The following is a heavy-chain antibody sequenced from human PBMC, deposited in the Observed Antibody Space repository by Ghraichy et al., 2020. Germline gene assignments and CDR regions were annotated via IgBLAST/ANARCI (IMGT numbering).Heavy chain of an antibody. D-gene: IGHD3-22*01. CDR2: TYSDGNT. CDR3: ARDRMYDASGYYFYYYGMDV. CDR1: GLSVSGNY. V-gene: IGHV3-66*01. Sequence: GGSLRLSCAASGLSVSGNYMSWVRQAPGKGLEWVSLTYSDGNTDYADSVKGRFTISRDSSKNTVYLQMSSLRAEDTAVYYCARDRMYDASGYYFYYYGMDVLGQGTTVTVSS. J-gene: IGHJ6*02.